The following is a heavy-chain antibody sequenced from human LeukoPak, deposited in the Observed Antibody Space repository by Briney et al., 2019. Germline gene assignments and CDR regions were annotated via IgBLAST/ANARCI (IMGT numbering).Heavy chain of an antibody. D-gene: IGHD4-17*01. J-gene: IGHJ6*03. CDR1: GGSISSYY. Sequence: SETLPLTCTVSGGSISSYYWSWIRQPPGKGLEWIGYIYYSGSTNYNPSLKSRVTISVDTSKNQFSLKLSSVTAADTAVYYCARGMVDYNGDSGDYYYYYMDVWGKGTTVTVSS. V-gene: IGHV4-59*01. CDR3: ARGMVDYNGDSGDYYYYYMDV. CDR2: IYYSGST.